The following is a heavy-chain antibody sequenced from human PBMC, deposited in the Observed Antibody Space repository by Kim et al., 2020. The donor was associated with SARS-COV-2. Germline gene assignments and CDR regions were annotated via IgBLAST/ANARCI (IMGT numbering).Heavy chain of an antibody. D-gene: IGHD3-10*01. CDR1: GFTVSSNY. Sequence: GGSLRLSCAASGFTVSSNYMSWVRQAPGKGLEWVSVIYSGGSTYYADSVNGRFTISRDNSKNTLYLQMNSLRAEDTAVYYCARDFGSGIRGWFDPWGQGTLVTVSS. CDR2: IYSGGST. CDR3: ARDFGSGIRGWFDP. J-gene: IGHJ5*02. V-gene: IGHV3-66*01.